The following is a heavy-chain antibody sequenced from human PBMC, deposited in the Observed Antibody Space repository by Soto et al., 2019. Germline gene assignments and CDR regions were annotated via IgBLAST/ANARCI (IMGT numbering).Heavy chain of an antibody. Sequence: SETLSLTCTVSGGSISSYYWSWIRQPPGKGLEWIGYIYYSGITNYNPPLKSRVTISVDTSKNQFSLKLSSVTAADTAVYYCARYKSNYYYGMDVWGQGTTVTSP. CDR3: ARYKSNYYYGMDV. D-gene: IGHD1-20*01. CDR2: IYYSGIT. J-gene: IGHJ6*02. V-gene: IGHV4-59*01. CDR1: GGSISSYY.